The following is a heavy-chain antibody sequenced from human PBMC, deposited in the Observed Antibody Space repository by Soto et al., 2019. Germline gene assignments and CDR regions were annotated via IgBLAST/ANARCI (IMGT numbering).Heavy chain of an antibody. CDR2: IYYSGST. V-gene: IGHV4-39*01. CDR3: ARHWLYDIVAGYYTPLGWFDP. J-gene: IGHJ5*02. Sequence: PSETLSLTCTVSGGSISSSSYYWGWIRQPPGKGLEWIGSIYYSGSTYYNPSLKSRVTISVDTSKNQFSLKLSSVTAADTAVYYCARHWLYDIVAGYYTPLGWFDPWGQGTLVTVSS. D-gene: IGHD3-9*01. CDR1: GGSISSSSYY.